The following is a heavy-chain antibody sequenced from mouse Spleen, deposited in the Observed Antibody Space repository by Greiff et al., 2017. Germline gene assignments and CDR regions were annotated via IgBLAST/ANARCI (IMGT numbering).Heavy chain of an antibody. J-gene: IGHJ4*01. Sequence: EVMLVESGGGLVKPGGSLKLSCAASGFTFSSYAMSWVRQSPEKRLEWVAEISSGGSYTYYPDTVTGRFTISRDNAKNTLYLEMSSLRSEDTAMYYCARTVTYAMDYWGQGTSVTVSS. CDR2: ISSGGSYT. CDR1: GFTFSSYA. D-gene: IGHD2-2*01. V-gene: IGHV5-9-4*01. CDR3: ARTVTYAMDY.